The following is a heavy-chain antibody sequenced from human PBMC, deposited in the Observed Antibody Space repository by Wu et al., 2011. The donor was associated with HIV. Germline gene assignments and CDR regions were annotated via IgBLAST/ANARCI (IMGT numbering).Heavy chain of an antibody. V-gene: IGHV5-51*01. J-gene: IGHJ5*02. CDR1: GYSFTSYW. D-gene: IGHD3-3*01. CDR3: ARRGSGYYLAEKKYNWFDP. Sequence: SLKISCKGSGYSFTSYWIGWVRQMPGKGLEWMGIIYPGDSDTRYSPSFQGPGHHLSRQVHQHRLPAVEQPEGLGHAMYYCARRGSGYYLAEKKYNWFDPWGQGTLVTVPS. CDR2: IYPGDSDT.